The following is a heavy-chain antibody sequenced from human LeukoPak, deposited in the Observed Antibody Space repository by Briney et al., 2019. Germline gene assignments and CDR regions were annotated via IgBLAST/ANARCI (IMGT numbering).Heavy chain of an antibody. D-gene: IGHD2-2*02. V-gene: IGHV1-46*01. J-gene: IGHJ4*02. Sequence: ASVKVSCKASGYTFTSYYMHWVRQAPGQGLEWMGIINPSGGSTSYAQKFQGRVTMTRDTSTSTVYMELSGLRSEDTAVYYCARDPQIVVVPAAIGPQYYFDYWGQGTLVTVSS. CDR3: ARDPQIVVVPAAIGPQYYFDY. CDR1: GYTFTSYY. CDR2: INPSGGST.